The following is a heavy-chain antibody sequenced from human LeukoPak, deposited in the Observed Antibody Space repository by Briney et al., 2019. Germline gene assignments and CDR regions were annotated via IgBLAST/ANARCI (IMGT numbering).Heavy chain of an antibody. CDR3: ARPQIPYDFWSGYFSAEYFQH. J-gene: IGHJ1*01. CDR2: INTKTGNP. Sequence: GASVKVSCKASGYTFTSYAMNWVRQAPGQGLEWMGWINTKTGNPTYAQGFTGRFVFSLDTSVSTAYLQISSLKAEETAVYYCARPQIPYDFWSGYFSAEYFQHWGQGTLVTVSS. V-gene: IGHV7-4-1*02. CDR1: GYTFTSYA. D-gene: IGHD3-3*01.